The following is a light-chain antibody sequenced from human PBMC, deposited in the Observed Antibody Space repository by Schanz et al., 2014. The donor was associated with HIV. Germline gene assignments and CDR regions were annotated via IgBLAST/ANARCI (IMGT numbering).Light chain of an antibody. Sequence: DIQMTQSPSTLSASVGDRVTITCRASQSISSWLAWYQQKPGKAPKLVIYKASNLESGVPSRFSGSRSGTDFTLTISSLQPDDFATYYCQQYAVSSWTFGQGTRVQSK. CDR2: KAS. CDR3: QQYAVSSWT. CDR1: QSISSW. V-gene: IGKV1-5*03. J-gene: IGKJ1*01.